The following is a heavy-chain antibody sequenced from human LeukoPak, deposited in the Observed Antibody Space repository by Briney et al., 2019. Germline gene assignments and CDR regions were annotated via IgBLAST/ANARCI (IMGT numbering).Heavy chain of an antibody. V-gene: IGHV4-59*12. CDR1: GGSISSYY. CDR3: ARDRDYGDPYFDY. Sequence: SETLSLTCTVSGGSISSYYWSWIRQPPGKGLEWIGYIYYSGSTNYNPSLKSRVTISVDTSKNQFSLKLSSVTAADTAVYYCARDRDYGDPYFDYWGQGTLVTVSS. CDR2: IYYSGST. J-gene: IGHJ4*02. D-gene: IGHD4-17*01.